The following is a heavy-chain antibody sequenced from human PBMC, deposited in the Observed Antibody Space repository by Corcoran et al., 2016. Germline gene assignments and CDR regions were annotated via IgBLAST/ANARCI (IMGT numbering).Heavy chain of an antibody. V-gene: IGHV1-2*02. CDR1: GYTFIGYY. D-gene: IGHD3-10*01. CDR2: INPNSGGT. CDR3: ARGVLLWFGELSGY. Sequence: QVQLVQSGAEVKKPGASLKVSCKASGYTFIGYYIHWVRQAPGQGLEWMGWINPNSGGTNYAQKFQGRVTMTRDTSISTAYMELSRLRSADTAVDYCARGVLLWFGELSGYWGQGTLVTVSS. J-gene: IGHJ4*02.